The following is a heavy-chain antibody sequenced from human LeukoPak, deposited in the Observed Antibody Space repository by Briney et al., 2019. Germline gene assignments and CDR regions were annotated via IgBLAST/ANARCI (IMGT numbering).Heavy chain of an antibody. CDR1: GFTFSSSW. Sequence: GGSLRLSSAASGFTFSSSWMTWVRQAPGKGLEWVAKIRQDGSEKYYVGSVKGRFTISRDNAKNSLYLQMNSLRAEDTAVYYCAGNYGGNLPLTNWGQGTLVTVSS. CDR2: IRQDGSEK. D-gene: IGHD4-23*01. V-gene: IGHV3-7*01. J-gene: IGHJ4*02. CDR3: AGNYGGNLPLTN.